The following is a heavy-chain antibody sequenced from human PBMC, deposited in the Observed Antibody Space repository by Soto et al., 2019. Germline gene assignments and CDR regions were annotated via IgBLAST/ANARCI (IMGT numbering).Heavy chain of an antibody. D-gene: IGHD1-26*01. CDR3: ARYSGSYWHYLDF. CDR2: IYPGDSDT. Sequence: PGESLKISCKGSGYIFASHWVAWVLQMPEKGLEWIGTIYPGDSDTKYSSAFRGHVTISADTSVSTAYLQWRSLEATDSAIYYCARYSGSYWHYLDFWGQGTLVTVSS. CDR1: GYIFASHW. J-gene: IGHJ4*02. V-gene: IGHV5-51*01.